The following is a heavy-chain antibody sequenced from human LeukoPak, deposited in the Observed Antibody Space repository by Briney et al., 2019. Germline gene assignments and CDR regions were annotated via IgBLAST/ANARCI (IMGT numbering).Heavy chain of an antibody. CDR2: FDPEDGET. D-gene: IGHD2-15*01. CDR3: ATSIVWPAAEYFQH. V-gene: IGHV1-24*01. J-gene: IGHJ1*01. Sequence: ASVKVSCKVSGYTLTELSMHWVRQAPGKGLEWMGGFDPEDGETIYAQKFQGRVTMTEDTSTDTAYMELSSLRSGDTAVYYCATSIVWPAAEYFQHWGQGTLVTVSS. CDR1: GYTLTELS.